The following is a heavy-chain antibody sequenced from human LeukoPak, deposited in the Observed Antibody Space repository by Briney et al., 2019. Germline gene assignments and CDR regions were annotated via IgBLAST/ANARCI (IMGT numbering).Heavy chain of an antibody. CDR1: GFTFSRYW. J-gene: IGHJ1*01. Sequence: GGSLRLSCAASGFTFSRYWMHWVRQAPGKGLVWVSRINSDGSSTTCADSVKGRFTISRDNAKNTLYLQMNSLRAEDTALYARVPITLAGTKDAKYFQHWGQGSLVTVSS. V-gene: IGHV3-74*01. CDR2: INSDGSST. CDR3: VPITLAGTKDAKYFQH. D-gene: IGHD6-19*01.